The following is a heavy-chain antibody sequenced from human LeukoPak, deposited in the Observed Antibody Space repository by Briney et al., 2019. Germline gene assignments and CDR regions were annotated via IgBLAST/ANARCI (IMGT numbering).Heavy chain of an antibody. D-gene: IGHD4-17*01. J-gene: IGHJ5*02. V-gene: IGHV3-21*01. CDR3: ARDLATVTSQNWFDP. CDR2: ISSSSSYI. CDR1: GFTFSSYE. Sequence: PGGSLRLSCAASGFTFSSYEMNWVRQAPGKGLEWVSSISSSSSYIYYADSVKGRFTISRDNAKNSLYLQMNSLRAEDTAVYYCARDLATVTSQNWFDPWGQGTLVTVSS.